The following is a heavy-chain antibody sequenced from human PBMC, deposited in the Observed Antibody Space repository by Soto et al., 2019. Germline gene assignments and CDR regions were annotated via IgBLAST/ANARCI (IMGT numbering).Heavy chain of an antibody. CDR1: GGSISSGGYY. Sequence: QVQLQESGPGLVKPSQTLSLTCTVSGGSISSGGYYWSWIRQHPGKGLEWFGYIYYSGSTYYNPSRKSRVTISXDXTKNQFSLKLSSVTAADTAVYYCARSPEATVTAFDYWGQGTLVTVSS. V-gene: IGHV4-31*03. CDR3: ARSPEATVTAFDY. D-gene: IGHD4-17*01. J-gene: IGHJ4*02. CDR2: IYYSGST.